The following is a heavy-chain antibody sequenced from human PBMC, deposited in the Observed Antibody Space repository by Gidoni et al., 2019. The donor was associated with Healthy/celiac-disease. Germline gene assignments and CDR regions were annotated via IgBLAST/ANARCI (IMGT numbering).Heavy chain of an antibody. CDR2: IKQDGSEK. CDR1: GFTFSSDW. J-gene: IGHJ4*02. V-gene: IGHV3-7*05. Sequence: EVQLVESGGGLVQPGGSLRLSCAASGFTFSSDWMSWVRQAPGKGLEWVANIKQDGSEKYYVDSVKGRFTISRDNAKNSLYLQMNSLRAEDTAVYYCAREEGWWSSSWSPNFDYWGQGTLVTVSS. CDR3: AREEGWWSSSWSPNFDY. D-gene: IGHD6-13*01.